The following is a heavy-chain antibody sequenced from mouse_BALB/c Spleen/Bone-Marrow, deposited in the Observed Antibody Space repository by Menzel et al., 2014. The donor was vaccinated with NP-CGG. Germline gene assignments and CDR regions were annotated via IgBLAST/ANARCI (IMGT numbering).Heavy chain of an antibody. J-gene: IGHJ2*01. CDR2: INPYNDGT. CDR1: GYTFTSYV. V-gene: IGHV1-14*01. D-gene: IGHD2-10*01. CDR3: AREAAYHGNYGDDY. Sequence: EVQLQQSGPELVKPGASVKMSCKASGYTFTSYVMHWVKQKPGQGLEWIGYINPYNDGTKYNEKFKGKATLTSDKSSSTAYMELSSLTSEDSAVYYCAREAAYHGNYGDDYWGQGTTLTVSS.